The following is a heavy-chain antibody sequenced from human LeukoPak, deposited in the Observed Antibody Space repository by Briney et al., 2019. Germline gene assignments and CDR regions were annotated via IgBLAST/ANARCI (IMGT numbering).Heavy chain of an antibody. CDR1: GGSFSGYY. J-gene: IGHJ4*02. D-gene: IGHD3-10*01. CDR3: ARGPSNYYGSGSYLDY. V-gene: IGHV4-34*01. CDR2: INHSGST. Sequence: SETLSLTCTVYGGSFSGYYWSWIRQPPGKGLEWIGEINHSGSTNYNPSLKSRVTISVDTSKNQFSLKLSSVTAADTAVYYCARGPSNYYGSGSYLDYWGQGTLVTVSS.